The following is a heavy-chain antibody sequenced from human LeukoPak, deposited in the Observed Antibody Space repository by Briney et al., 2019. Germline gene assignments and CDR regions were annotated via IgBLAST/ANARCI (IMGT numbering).Heavy chain of an antibody. CDR3: ARDFHYCSGGSCSWDDAFDI. CDR2: ISSSSSTM. Sequence: GGSLRLSCAASGFTFSDYSMNWVRQAPGKGLEWVSYISSSSSTMFYADSVKGRFTISRDNDKNSLYLQMNSLRAEDAAVYYCARDFHYCSGGSCSWDDAFDIWGQGTMVTVSS. D-gene: IGHD2-15*01. V-gene: IGHV3-48*01. J-gene: IGHJ3*02. CDR1: GFTFSDYS.